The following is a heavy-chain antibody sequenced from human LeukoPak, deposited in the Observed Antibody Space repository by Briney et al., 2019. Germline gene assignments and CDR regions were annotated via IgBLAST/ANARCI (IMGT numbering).Heavy chain of an antibody. D-gene: IGHD2-2*01. J-gene: IGHJ6*02. V-gene: IGHV3-21*01. CDR2: ISSSSSYI. Sequence: PGGSLRLSCAASGFTFSSYSVNWVRQAPGKGLEWVSSISSSSSYIYYADSVKGRFTISRDNAKNSLYLQMNGLRAEDTAVYYCARVGHIVVVPAASTAAYYGMDVRGQGTTVTVSS. CDR3: ARVGHIVVVPAASTAAYYGMDV. CDR1: GFTFSSYS.